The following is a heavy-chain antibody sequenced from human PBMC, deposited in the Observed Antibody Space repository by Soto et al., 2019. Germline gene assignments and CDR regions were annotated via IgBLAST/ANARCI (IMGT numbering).Heavy chain of an antibody. CDR3: AGGGVRGVITRTRDYYGMDV. J-gene: IGHJ6*02. D-gene: IGHD3-10*01. V-gene: IGHV5-51*01. CDR1: GYTFSSYW. CDR2: IYPGDSDT. Sequence: GESLKISCEGSGYTFSSYWIAWVRQMPGKGLECMGIIYPGDSDTRYSPFFQGQVTISADKSISTAYLQWSSLKASDTAMYYCAGGGVRGVITRTRDYYGMDVWGQGTTVTVSS.